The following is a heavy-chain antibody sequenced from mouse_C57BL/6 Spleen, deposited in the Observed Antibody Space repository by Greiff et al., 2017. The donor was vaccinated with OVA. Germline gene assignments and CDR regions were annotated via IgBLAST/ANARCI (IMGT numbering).Heavy chain of an antibody. J-gene: IGHJ4*01. Sequence: VQLQQSGPELVKPGASVKISCKASGYAFSSSWMNWVKQRPGKGLEWIGRIYPGDGDTNYNRKFKGKATLTADKSSSTAYMQLSSLTSEDSAVYFCARGGEDYYAMDYWGQGTSVTVSS. V-gene: IGHV1-82*01. CDR1: GYAFSSSW. CDR2: IYPGDGDT. CDR3: ARGGEDYYAMDY.